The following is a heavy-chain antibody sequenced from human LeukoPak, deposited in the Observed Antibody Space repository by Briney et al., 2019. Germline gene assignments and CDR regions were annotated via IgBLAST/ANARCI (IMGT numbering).Heavy chain of an antibody. CDR2: INPNSGGT. D-gene: IGHD6-19*01. V-gene: IGHV1-2*02. CDR1: GYTFTGYY. CDR3: AREGSSGWYSRGWFDP. Sequence: ASVKVSCKASGYTFTGYYMHWVRQAPGQGLEWMGWINPNSGGTNYAQKFQGRVTMTRDTSISTAYMELSRLRSDDTAVYYCAREGSSGWYSRGWFDPWGRGTLVTVSS. J-gene: IGHJ5*02.